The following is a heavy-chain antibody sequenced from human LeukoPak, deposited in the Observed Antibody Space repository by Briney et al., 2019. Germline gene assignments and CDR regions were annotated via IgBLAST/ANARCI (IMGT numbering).Heavy chain of an antibody. J-gene: IGHJ4*02. CDR1: GYNFDRYG. CDR2: ISTYNGNT. D-gene: IGHD3-3*01. CDR3: AINYDFWSGYCDY. Sequence: ASVKVSCKGSGYNFDRYGVNWVRQAPGQGLEWVGWISTYNGNTFYAQKFQGRVTITRNTSISTAYMELSSLRSEDTAVYYCAINYDFWSGYCDYWGQGTLVTVSS. V-gene: IGHV1-8*03.